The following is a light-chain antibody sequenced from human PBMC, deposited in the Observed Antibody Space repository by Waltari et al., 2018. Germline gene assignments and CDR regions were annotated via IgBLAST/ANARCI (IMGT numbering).Light chain of an antibody. CDR3: CSYAGSSTSLYV. CDR1: SRDVGSYNL. J-gene: IGLJ1*01. CDR2: EVS. Sequence: QSALTPPASVSGSPGQSITISCPRTSRDVGSYNLVSWYQQHPGKAPKLLIYEVSKRPSGVSNRFSGSKSGNTASLTISGLQAEDEADYYCCSYAGSSTSLYVFGTGTKVTVL. V-gene: IGLV2-23*02.